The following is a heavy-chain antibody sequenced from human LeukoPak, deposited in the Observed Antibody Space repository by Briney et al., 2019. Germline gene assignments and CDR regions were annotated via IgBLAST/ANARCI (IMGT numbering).Heavy chain of an antibody. CDR1: GFTFSSYA. J-gene: IGHJ4*02. CDR3: ARDRASSSWLTDY. Sequence: PGRSLRLSCAASGFTFSSYAMHWVRQAPGKGLKWVAVISYDGSNKYYADPVKGRFTISRDNSKNTLYLRMNSLRAEDTAVYYCARDRASSSWLTDYWGQGTLVTVSS. CDR2: ISYDGSNK. D-gene: IGHD6-13*01. V-gene: IGHV3-30*04.